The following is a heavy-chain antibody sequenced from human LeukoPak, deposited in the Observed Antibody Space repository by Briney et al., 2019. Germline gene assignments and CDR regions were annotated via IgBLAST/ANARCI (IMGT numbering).Heavy chain of an antibody. CDR3: ARGGPGVFAY. Sequence: GGSLRLSCAASGFSVSNNYMSWVRQAPGKGLEWVSVIYSGDITCYTDSVKGRFTISRDNSKNTLYLQMNSLRAEDTAVYFCARGGPGVFAYWGQGTLVTVSS. V-gene: IGHV3-53*01. CDR2: IYSGDIT. CDR1: GFSVSNNY. D-gene: IGHD3-10*01. J-gene: IGHJ4*02.